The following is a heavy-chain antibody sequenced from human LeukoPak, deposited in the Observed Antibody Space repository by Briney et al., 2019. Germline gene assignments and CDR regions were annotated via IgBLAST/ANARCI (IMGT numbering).Heavy chain of an antibody. J-gene: IGHJ4*02. CDR1: GYTFTSYD. CDR2: MNPNSGNT. D-gene: IGHD6-13*01. V-gene: IGHV1-8*01. Sequence: ASVKVSCKASGYTFTSYDINWVRQATGRGLEWMGWMNPNSGNTGYAQKFQGRVTMTRNTSISTAYMELSSLRSEDTAVYYCAREFAWCSIAAAGTDYYFDYWGQGTLVTVSS. CDR3: AREFAWCSIAAAGTDYYFDY.